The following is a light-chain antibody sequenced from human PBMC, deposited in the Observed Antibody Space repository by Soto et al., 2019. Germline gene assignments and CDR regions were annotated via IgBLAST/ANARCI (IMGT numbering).Light chain of an antibody. CDR1: QSISSY. V-gene: IGKV3-11*01. J-gene: IGKJ4*01. Sequence: EIVLTQSPATLSLSPGERATLSCRASQSISSYLAWYQQKPGQAPRLLIYDASNRATGIPARFSGSGSGTAFTLTISSPEPVDFAVYYCQQRSSWPLTFGGGTKVEIK. CDR2: DAS. CDR3: QQRSSWPLT.